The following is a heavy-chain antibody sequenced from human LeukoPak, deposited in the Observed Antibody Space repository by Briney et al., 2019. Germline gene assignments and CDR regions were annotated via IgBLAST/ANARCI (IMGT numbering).Heavy chain of an antibody. J-gene: IGHJ4*02. CDR1: GFTFSSYA. V-gene: IGHV3-23*01. Sequence: GGSLRLSCAASGFTFSSYAMSWVRQAPGKGLEWVSAISGSGGSTYYADSVKGRFTISRDNSKNTLYLQMNSLRAEDTAVHYCAKDHIVVVIAPSSAFDYWGQGTLVTVSS. CDR3: AKDHIVVVIAPSSAFDY. CDR2: ISGSGGST. D-gene: IGHD2-21*01.